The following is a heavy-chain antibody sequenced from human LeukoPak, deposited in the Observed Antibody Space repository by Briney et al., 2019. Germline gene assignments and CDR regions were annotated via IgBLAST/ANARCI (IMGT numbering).Heavy chain of an antibody. Sequence: GGSLRLSCAASGFTFSSYWMSWVRQAPGKGLEWVANIKQDGSEKYYVDSVKGRFTISRDNAKNSLYLQMNSLRAEDTAVYYCARVGAIAAAADFDYWGQGTLVTVSS. CDR1: GFTFSSYW. CDR2: IKQDGSEK. D-gene: IGHD6-13*01. CDR3: ARVGAIAAAADFDY. V-gene: IGHV3-7*04. J-gene: IGHJ4*02.